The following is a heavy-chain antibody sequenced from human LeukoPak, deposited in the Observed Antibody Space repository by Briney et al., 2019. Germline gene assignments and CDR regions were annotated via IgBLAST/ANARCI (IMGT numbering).Heavy chain of an antibody. CDR2: IYSGGST. CDR3: AKGSLTFGGVIVQPFDY. V-gene: IGHV3-53*01. D-gene: IGHD3-16*02. Sequence: PGGSLRLSCAASGFTVSSNYMSWVRQAPGKGLEWVSVIYSGGSTYYADSVKGRFTISRDNSKNTLYLQMNSLRAEDTAVYYCAKGSLTFGGVIVQPFDYWGQGTLVTVSS. CDR1: GFTVSSNY. J-gene: IGHJ4*02.